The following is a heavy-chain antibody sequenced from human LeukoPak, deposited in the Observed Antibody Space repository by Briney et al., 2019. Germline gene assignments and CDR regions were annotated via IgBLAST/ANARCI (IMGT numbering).Heavy chain of an antibody. CDR2: ISGSGGST. CDR3: AKDLYQRGYPFDY. CDR1: GFTFSSYA. V-gene: IGHV3-23*01. Sequence: GGSLRLSCAASGFTFSSYAMSWVRQAPGKGLEWVSAISGSGGSTYYADSMKGRLTISRDNSKNTLYLQMNSLRAEDTAVYYCAKDLYQRGYPFDYWGQGTLVTVSS. D-gene: IGHD3-22*01. J-gene: IGHJ4*02.